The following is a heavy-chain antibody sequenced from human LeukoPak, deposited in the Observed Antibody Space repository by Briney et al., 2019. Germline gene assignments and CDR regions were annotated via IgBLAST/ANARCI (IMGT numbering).Heavy chain of an antibody. CDR2: ISASGTIT. D-gene: IGHD6-13*01. J-gene: IGHJ5*02. Sequence: GESLRLSCAASGFTFSNHAMTWVRQAPGKGLEWVSSISASGTITYYVDSVKDRFTISRDNSKETLYLQMDSLRAEDTAIYYCVKRGIPTTGRIWFDPWGQGTLVAVSS. CDR1: GFTFSNHA. CDR3: VKRGIPTTGRIWFDP. V-gene: IGHV3-23*01.